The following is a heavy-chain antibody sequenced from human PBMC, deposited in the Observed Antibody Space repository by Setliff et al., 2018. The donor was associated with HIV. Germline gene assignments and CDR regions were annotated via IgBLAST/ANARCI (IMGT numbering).Heavy chain of an antibody. CDR1: GGSISSSSYY. CDR3: ARAPGYSYSFYFDS. J-gene: IGHJ4*02. D-gene: IGHD5-18*01. CDR2: IYYSGST. V-gene: IGHV4-39*07. Sequence: LSLTCTVSGGSISSSSYYWGWIRQPPGKGLEWIANIYYSGSTFYNPSLKSRVTMSVDTSKNQFSLKLNSVIAADTAVYFCARAPGYSYSFYFDSWGQGTLVTVSS.